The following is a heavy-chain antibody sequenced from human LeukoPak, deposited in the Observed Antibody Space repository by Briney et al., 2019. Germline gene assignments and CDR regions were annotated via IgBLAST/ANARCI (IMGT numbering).Heavy chain of an antibody. D-gene: IGHD6-19*01. CDR1: RFTISSYG. J-gene: IGHJ4*02. CDR3: ARLRIAVAGTGGFDY. CDR2: IWYDGSNK. Sequence: GGSLRLSCAASRFTISSYGMHWVRQAPGKGLEWVAVIWYDGSNKYYADSVKGRFTISRDNSKNTLYLQMNSLRAEDTAVYYWARLRIAVAGTGGFDYWGQGTLVTVSS. V-gene: IGHV3-33*01.